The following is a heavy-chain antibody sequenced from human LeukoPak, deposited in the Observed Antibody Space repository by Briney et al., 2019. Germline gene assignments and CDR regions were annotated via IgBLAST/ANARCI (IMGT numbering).Heavy chain of an antibody. CDR3: AKDRGYHYDSSGYYRMDAFDI. Sequence: GGSLRLSCAASGFTFSSYSMNWVRQAPGKGLEWVSYISSSSSTKYYADSVKGRFTISRDNAKNSLYLQMNSLRAEDTAVYYCAKDRGYHYDSSGYYRMDAFDIWGQGTMVTVSS. CDR2: ISSSSSTK. D-gene: IGHD3-22*01. V-gene: IGHV3-48*04. CDR1: GFTFSSYS. J-gene: IGHJ3*02.